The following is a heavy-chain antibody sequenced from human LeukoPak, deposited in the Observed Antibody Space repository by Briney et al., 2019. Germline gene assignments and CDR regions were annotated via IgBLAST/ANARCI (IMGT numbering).Heavy chain of an antibody. D-gene: IGHD3-22*01. V-gene: IGHV3-23*01. J-gene: IGHJ6*03. CDR1: GFTFSRYG. CDR3: ARGIEVGSGYVDV. Sequence: PGGSLRLSCAASGFTFSRYGMTWVRQAPGKGLEWVSGITGSGTSTYYADSLKGRFTISRENSKNTLYLQMNSLRAEDTAVYYCARGIEVGSGYVDVWGKGTTVTISS. CDR2: ITGSGTST.